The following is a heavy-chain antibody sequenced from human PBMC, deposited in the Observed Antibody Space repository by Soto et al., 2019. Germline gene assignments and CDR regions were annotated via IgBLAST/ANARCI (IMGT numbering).Heavy chain of an antibody. D-gene: IGHD3-16*01. Sequence: ASVKVSCKASGDTFTGYYMHWVRQAPGQGLEWMGWINPDSGGTKFAQKFQGRVTMTRDTSISTAYLDLSRLTSDDTAVYYCARADDKLMQSNYYHHGMDVWGQGTTVTVSS. CDR2: INPDSGGT. CDR3: ARADDKLMQSNYYHHGMDV. CDR1: GDTFTGYY. V-gene: IGHV1-2*02. J-gene: IGHJ6*02.